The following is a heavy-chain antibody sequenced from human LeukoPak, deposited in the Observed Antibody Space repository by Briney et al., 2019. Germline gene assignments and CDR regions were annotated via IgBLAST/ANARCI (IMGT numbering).Heavy chain of an antibody. D-gene: IGHD2-2*01. CDR1: GGSFSGYY. V-gene: IGHV4-34*01. J-gene: IGHJ4*02. Sequence: SETLSLTCAVYGGSFSGYYWSWIRQPPRKGLEWIGEINHSGSTNYNPSLKSRVTISVDTSKNQFSLKLSSVTAADTAVYYCARARCSSTSRYHFDYWGQGTLVTVSS. CDR2: INHSGST. CDR3: ARARCSSTSRYHFDY.